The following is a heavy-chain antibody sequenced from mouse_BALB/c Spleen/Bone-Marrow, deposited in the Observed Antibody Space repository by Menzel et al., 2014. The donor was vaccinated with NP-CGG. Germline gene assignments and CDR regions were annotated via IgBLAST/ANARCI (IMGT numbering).Heavy chain of an antibody. CDR3: ARSYYDGSSFAY. Sequence: VQLQQSGAELAKPGASVKMSCKASGYTFTSYRMHWVKQRPGQGLEWIGYINPSTGYTEYNQKFKDKATLTADKSSSTAYMRLSSLTSEDSAVYYCARSYYDGSSFAYWGQGTLVTVSA. CDR2: INPSTGYT. J-gene: IGHJ3*01. D-gene: IGHD1-1*01. V-gene: IGHV1-4*01. CDR1: GYTFTSYR.